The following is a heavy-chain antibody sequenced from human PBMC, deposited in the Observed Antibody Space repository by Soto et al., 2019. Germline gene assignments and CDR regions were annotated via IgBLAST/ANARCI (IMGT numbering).Heavy chain of an antibody. CDR1: GFTFSDYY. CDR2: ISSGGGLI. Sequence: QVQLVESGGGLVKPGGSLRLSCAASGFTFSDYYMTWIRQAPGKGLEWLSYISSGGGLIYYADSVKGRFTISRDNAKNSLYLQMNSLRAEDTAVYYCARDRYDFWSGSEHYGMDVWGQGTTVTVSS. V-gene: IGHV3-11*01. D-gene: IGHD3-3*01. CDR3: ARDRYDFWSGSEHYGMDV. J-gene: IGHJ6*02.